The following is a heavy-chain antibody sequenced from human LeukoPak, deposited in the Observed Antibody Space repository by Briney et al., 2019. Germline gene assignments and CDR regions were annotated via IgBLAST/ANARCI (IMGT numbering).Heavy chain of an antibody. CDR3: GKGGYYRDFDY. CDR1: GFTFSCYI. D-gene: IGHD3-22*01. Sequence: GGSLRLSCAASGFTFSCYITDLVRQAPGKGLEWVSAISGSGGSTDYADSVKGRFTISRDNSKDTLYLQMNSLRAEDTAVYYCGKGGYYRDFDYWGQGTLVTVSS. CDR2: ISGSGGST. J-gene: IGHJ4*02. V-gene: IGHV3-23*01.